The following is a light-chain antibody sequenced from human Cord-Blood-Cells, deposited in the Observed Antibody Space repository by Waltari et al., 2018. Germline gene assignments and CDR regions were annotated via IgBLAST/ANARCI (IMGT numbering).Light chain of an antibody. Sequence: EIVLTQSPATLSFFPGERGNPPRRASQSVSSYLTWYQQKPGQAPRLLIYDASNRATGIPARFSGSGSGTDFTLTISSLEPEDFAVYYCQQRSNWPLTFGGGTKVEIK. CDR3: QQRSNWPLT. V-gene: IGKV3-11*01. CDR1: QSVSSY. CDR2: DAS. J-gene: IGKJ4*01.